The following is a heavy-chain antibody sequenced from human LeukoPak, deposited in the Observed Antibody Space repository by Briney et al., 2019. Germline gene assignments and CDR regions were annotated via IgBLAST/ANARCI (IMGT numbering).Heavy chain of an antibody. CDR3: ARGNYDFWSGHRYYYYMDV. V-gene: IGHV1-18*01. Sequence: ASVKVSCKASGYTFTSYGISWVRQDPGQGLEWMGWISAYNGNTNYAQKLQGRVTMTTDTSTSTAYMELRSLRSDDTAVYYCARGNYDFWSGHRYYYYMDVWGKGTTVTVSS. CDR2: ISAYNGNT. J-gene: IGHJ6*03. CDR1: GYTFTSYG. D-gene: IGHD3-3*01.